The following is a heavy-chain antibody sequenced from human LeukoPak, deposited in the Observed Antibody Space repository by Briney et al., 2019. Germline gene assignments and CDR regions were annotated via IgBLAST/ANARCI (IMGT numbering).Heavy chain of an antibody. CDR2: IIPILGIA. V-gene: IGHV1-69*04. CDR3: ARVVRYGASSDAFDI. D-gene: IGHD4/OR15-4a*01. J-gene: IGHJ3*02. Sequence: ASVKVSCKASGGTFSSYAISWVRQAPGQGLEWMGRIIPILGIANYAQKFQGRVTITADKSTSTAYMELSSLRSEDTAVYYCARVVRYGASSDAFDIWGQGTMVTVSS. CDR1: GGTFSSYA.